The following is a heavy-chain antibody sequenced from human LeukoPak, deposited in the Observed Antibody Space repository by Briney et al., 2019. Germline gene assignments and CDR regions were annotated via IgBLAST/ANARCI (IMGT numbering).Heavy chain of an antibody. CDR1: DGSIRSDDYY. CDR2: IYYSGST. CDR3: ARAVTVGYDYDY. Sequence: PSETLSLTCTVSDGSIRSDDYYWSWIRQPPEKGLEWIGYIYYSGSTYYNPSLKSRVTMSIDTSKKQFSLKLSSVTAADTAVYYCARAVTVGYDYDYWGQGTLVTVSS. J-gene: IGHJ4*02. V-gene: IGHV4-30-4*01. D-gene: IGHD4-23*01.